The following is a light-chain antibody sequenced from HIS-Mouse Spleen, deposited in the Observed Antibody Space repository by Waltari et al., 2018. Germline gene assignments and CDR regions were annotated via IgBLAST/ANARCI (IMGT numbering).Light chain of an antibody. CDR2: EGS. CDR3: CSYAGSSTFVV. CDR1: SSDVGSYNL. Sequence: QSALTPPASVSGSPGQSIPIPCTGPSSDVGSYNLVSWYQQHPGNAPTLMMYEGSKRPSGVSNRFSGSKSGNTASLTISGLQAEDEADYYCCSYAGSSTFVVFGGGTKLTVL. V-gene: IGLV2-23*01. J-gene: IGLJ2*01.